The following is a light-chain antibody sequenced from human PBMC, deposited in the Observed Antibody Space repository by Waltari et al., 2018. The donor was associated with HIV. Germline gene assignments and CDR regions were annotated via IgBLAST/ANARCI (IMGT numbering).Light chain of an antibody. Sequence: HSVVTQPPSTSGAPGQRVTLSCSGTPANTGPHSVSWYQQFPGTAPKRLIYPDNERPSGVPDRFSGSKSGTSASLAISGLQSEDEADYYCATWDDRLNYWVFGGGTKLTVL. J-gene: IGLJ3*02. CDR1: PANTGPHS. V-gene: IGLV1-44*01. CDR3: ATWDDRLNYWV. CDR2: PDN.